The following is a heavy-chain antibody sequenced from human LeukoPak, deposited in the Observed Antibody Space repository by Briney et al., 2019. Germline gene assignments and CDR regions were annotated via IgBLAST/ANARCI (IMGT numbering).Heavy chain of an antibody. CDR1: GGTFSSYA. Sequence: SVKVSCKASGGTFSSYAISWVRQAPGQGLEWMGGIIPICGTANYAQKFQGRVTITTDESTSTAYMEPSSLRSEDTAVYYCARGGSSSWSYFDYWGQGTLVTVSS. D-gene: IGHD6-13*01. CDR3: ARGGSSSWSYFDY. J-gene: IGHJ4*02. V-gene: IGHV1-69*05. CDR2: IIPICGTA.